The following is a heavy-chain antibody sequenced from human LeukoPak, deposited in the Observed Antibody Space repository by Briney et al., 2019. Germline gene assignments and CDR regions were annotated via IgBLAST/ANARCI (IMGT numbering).Heavy chain of an antibody. CDR3: ARDRATVEGFHY. V-gene: IGHV3-48*03. D-gene: IGHD4-17*01. CDR1: GFTFSSYE. J-gene: IGHJ4*02. CDR2: ISSSGSTI. Sequence: GGSLRLSCAASGFTFSSYEMNWVRQAPGKGLGRVSYISSSGSTIYYADSVKDGFTISRDNAKNSLYLQMNSLRAEDTAVYYCARDRATVEGFHYWGQRTVVSVS.